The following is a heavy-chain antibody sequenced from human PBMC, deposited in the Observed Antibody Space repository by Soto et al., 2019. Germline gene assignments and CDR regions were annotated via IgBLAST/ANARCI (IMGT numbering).Heavy chain of an antibody. CDR1: GFTFDDYA. D-gene: IGHD1-7*01. Sequence: EVQLVESGGDLVQPGRSLRLSCAASGFTFDDYAMHWVRQAPGKGLEWVSSISWNSNSIVSADSVKGRFSISRDNAKISLYPQMNSLSTEDTALYYCAKPRTFFAATDAFDVWGQGTMVTVSS. CDR2: ISWNSNSI. J-gene: IGHJ3*01. CDR3: AKPRTFFAATDAFDV. V-gene: IGHV3-9*01.